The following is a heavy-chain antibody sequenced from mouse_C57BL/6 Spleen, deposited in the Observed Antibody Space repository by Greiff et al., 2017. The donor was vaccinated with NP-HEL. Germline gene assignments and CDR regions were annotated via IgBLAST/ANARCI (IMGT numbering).Heavy chain of an antibody. Sequence: QVQLQQPGAELVKPGASVKMSCKASGYTFTSYWITWVKQRPGQGLEWIGDIYPGSGSTNYNEKFKSKATLTVDTSSSTAYMQLSSLTSEDSAVYYCAREGIRYGSRYAMDYWGQGTSVTVSS. J-gene: IGHJ4*01. CDR3: AREGIRYGSRYAMDY. CDR1: GYTFTSYW. CDR2: IYPGSGST. V-gene: IGHV1-55*01. D-gene: IGHD1-1*01.